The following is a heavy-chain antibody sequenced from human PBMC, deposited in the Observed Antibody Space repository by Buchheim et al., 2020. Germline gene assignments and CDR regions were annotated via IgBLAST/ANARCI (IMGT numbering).Heavy chain of an antibody. CDR2: INPSGGSP. Sequence: QVQLVQSGAEVKKPGASVKVSFKASGYTFTSYYMHWVRQAPGQGLEWMGIINPSGGSPSYSHKFQGRVTITRDPSTRTVYMELSSLRSEDTAVYYCARDGAAAGKYYFDYWGQGTL. CDR3: ARDGAAAGKYYFDY. J-gene: IGHJ4*02. CDR1: GYTFTSYY. D-gene: IGHD6-13*01. V-gene: IGHV1-46*01.